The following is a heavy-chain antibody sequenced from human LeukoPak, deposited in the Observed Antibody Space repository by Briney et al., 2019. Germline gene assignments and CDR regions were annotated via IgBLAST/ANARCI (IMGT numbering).Heavy chain of an antibody. CDR2: ISDSGGST. V-gene: IGHV3-23*01. CDR1: GFTFNTYG. CDR3: AKFPHGYSSSSLWYLDL. J-gene: IGHJ2*01. Sequence: GGSLRLSCAASGFTFNTYGMSWVRQAPGKGLEWGSGISDSGGSTYYADSVKGRFTISRDNSKNTLYLLMKSLRAEDTAIYYCAKFPHGYSSSSLWYLDLWGRGTLVTVSS. D-gene: IGHD6-6*01.